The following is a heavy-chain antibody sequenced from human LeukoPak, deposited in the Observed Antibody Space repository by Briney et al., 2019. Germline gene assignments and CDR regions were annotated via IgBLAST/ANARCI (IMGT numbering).Heavy chain of an antibody. J-gene: IGHJ4*02. D-gene: IGHD3-9*01. CDR3: ARALYTSLTGYRRKGVLDQ. CDR1: GFRFSASS. V-gene: IGHV3-7*01. CDR2: IKQDGRQE. Sequence: GGSLRLSCAASGFRFSASSMSWVRQAPGKALEWVASIKQDGRQEYFVDSVKGRFSISRGNANNSLCLQMNNLRADDTAVYFCARALYTSLTGYRRKGVLDQWGPGTLVSVSS.